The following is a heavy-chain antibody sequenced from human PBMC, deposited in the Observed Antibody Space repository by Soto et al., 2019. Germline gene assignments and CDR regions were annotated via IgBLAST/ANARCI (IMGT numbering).Heavy chain of an antibody. CDR1: GGSISSYY. V-gene: IGHV4-59*01. D-gene: IGHD2-15*01. J-gene: IGHJ6*02. CDR2: IYYSGST. Sequence: QVQLQESGPGLVKPSETLSLTCTVSGGSISSYYWSWIRQPPGKGLEWIGYIYYSGSTNYNPSLKSRVTISVDTSKNQFSLKLSSVTAADTAVYYCAREGVVSGMDVWGQGTTVTVSS. CDR3: AREGVVSGMDV.